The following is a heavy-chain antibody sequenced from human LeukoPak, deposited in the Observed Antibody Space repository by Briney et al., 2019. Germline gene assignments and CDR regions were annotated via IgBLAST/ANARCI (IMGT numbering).Heavy chain of an antibody. D-gene: IGHD3-3*01. J-gene: IGHJ6*03. V-gene: IGHV4-59*01. CDR1: GGSISSYY. Sequence: PSETLSLTCTVSGGSISSYYWSWIRQSPGKGLEWIGYIYNSGSTNYNPSLKSRVTMSVDTSKNQFSLKLSSVTAADTAVYYCARGLDEDYDFKHPLYYYYYMDVWGKGTTVTVSS. CDR2: IYNSGST. CDR3: ARGLDEDYDFKHPLYYYYYMDV.